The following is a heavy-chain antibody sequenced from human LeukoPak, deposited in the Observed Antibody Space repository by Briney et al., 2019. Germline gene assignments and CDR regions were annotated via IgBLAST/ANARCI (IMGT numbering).Heavy chain of an antibody. CDR2: IYYSGST. CDR1: GGSIGSYY. J-gene: IGHJ5*02. CDR3: ARDQKYYDFWSGYRWFDP. Sequence: SETLSLTCTVSGGSIGSYYWSWIRQPPGKGLEWIGYIYYSGSTNYNPSLKSRVTISVDTSKNQFSLKLSSVTAADTAVYYCARDQKYYDFWSGYRWFDPWGQGTLVTVSS. V-gene: IGHV4-59*01. D-gene: IGHD3-3*01.